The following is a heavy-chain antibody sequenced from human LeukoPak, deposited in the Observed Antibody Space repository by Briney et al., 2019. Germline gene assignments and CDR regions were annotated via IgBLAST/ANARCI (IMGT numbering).Heavy chain of an antibody. J-gene: IGHJ5*02. CDR2: IYYSGPT. V-gene: IGHV4-39*07. CDR3: AKESGTTGEVKFDP. Sequence: SETLSLTCNVSGGSLSSSSYCWGWLRQPPGKGLEYIGSIYYSGPTYYNPSLKSRVTITLDTSKNQFSLKTSPVTAADTVVYYWAKESGTTGEVKFDPWGQETLLTVSS. CDR1: GGSLSSSSYC. D-gene: IGHD1-7*01.